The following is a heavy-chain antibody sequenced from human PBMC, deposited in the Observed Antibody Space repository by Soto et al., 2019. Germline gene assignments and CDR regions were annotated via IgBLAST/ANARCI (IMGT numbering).Heavy chain of an antibody. CDR1: GYTFTSYD. CDR2: MNPNSGNT. CDR3: ARRRKWDPLFDY. J-gene: IGHJ4*02. D-gene: IGHD1-26*01. V-gene: IGHV1-8*01. Sequence: ASVKVSCKASGYTFTSYDINWVRQATGQGLEWMGWMNPNSGNTGYAQKFQGRVTMTRNTSISTAYMELSSLRSEDTAVYYCARRRKWDPLFDYWGQGTLVTVSS.